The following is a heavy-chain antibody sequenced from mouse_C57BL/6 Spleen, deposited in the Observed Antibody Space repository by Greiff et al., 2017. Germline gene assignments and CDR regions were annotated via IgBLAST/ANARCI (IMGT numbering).Heavy chain of an antibody. CDR2: ISSGSSTI. V-gene: IGHV5-17*01. Sequence: EVKLMESGGGLVKPGGSLKLSCAASGLTFSDYGMHWVRQAPEKGLEWVAYISSGSSTIYYADTVKGRFTISRDNAKNTLFLQMTSLRSEDTAMYYCARDPMDYWGQGTSVTVSS. J-gene: IGHJ4*01. CDR3: ARDPMDY. CDR1: GLTFSDYG.